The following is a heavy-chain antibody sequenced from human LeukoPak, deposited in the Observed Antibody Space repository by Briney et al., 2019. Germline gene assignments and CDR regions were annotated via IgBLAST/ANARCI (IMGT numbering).Heavy chain of an antibody. V-gene: IGHV1-2*02. D-gene: IGHD6-19*01. CDR3: ARGYSGFVERDY. Sequence: ASVKVFCKASGYTFTGYYMHWVRQAPGQGLEWMGRINPNSGGTNYAQKFQGRVTITRDTSISTAYMELSRLRSDDTAVYYCARGYSGFVERDYWGQGTLVTVSS. J-gene: IGHJ4*02. CDR1: GYTFTGYY. CDR2: INPNSGGT.